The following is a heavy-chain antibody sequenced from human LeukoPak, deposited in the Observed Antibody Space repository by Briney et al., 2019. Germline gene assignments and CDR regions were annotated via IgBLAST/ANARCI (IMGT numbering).Heavy chain of an antibody. J-gene: IGHJ4*02. CDR3: ARDLTQTGDGDY. CDR1: GFTFSNFV. V-gene: IGHV3-30*03. D-gene: IGHD7-27*01. Sequence: PGGSLRLSCEASGFTFSNFVFHWVRQAPGKGLEWVAVVSTDGKKNYYGDSVKGRFTMSRDNSKQTLYLEMNSLRSEDTAVYYCARDLTQTGDGDYWGQGTLVTVSS. CDR2: VSTDGKKN.